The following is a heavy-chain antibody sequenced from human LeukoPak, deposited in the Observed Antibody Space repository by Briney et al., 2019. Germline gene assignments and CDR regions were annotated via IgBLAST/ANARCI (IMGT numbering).Heavy chain of an antibody. CDR1: GGSISSGAYY. CDR3: AGSSGWTGFDY. Sequence: SQTLSLTCTVSGGSISSGAYYWSWIRQPPGKGLEWIGHIYYSGSTYYNPSLQSRVSLSVDTSKSQFSLILNSVTAADTAVYYCAGSSGWTGFDYWGQGTLVTVSS. D-gene: IGHD6-19*01. V-gene: IGHV4-30-4*01. J-gene: IGHJ4*02. CDR2: IYYSGST.